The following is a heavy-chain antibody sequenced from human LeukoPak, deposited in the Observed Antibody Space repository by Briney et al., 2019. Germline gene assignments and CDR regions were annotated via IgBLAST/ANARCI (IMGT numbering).Heavy chain of an antibody. J-gene: IGHJ4*02. CDR3: ARVPPRDIRRPFDY. CDR2: INHSGST. Sequence: SETLSHTCAVYGGSFSGYYWSWIRQPPGKGLEWIGEINHSGSTNYNPSLKSRVTISVDTSKNQFSLKLSSVTAADTAVYYCARVPPRDIRRPFDYWGQGTLVTVSS. V-gene: IGHV4-34*01. CDR1: GGSFSGYY. D-gene: IGHD4-17*01.